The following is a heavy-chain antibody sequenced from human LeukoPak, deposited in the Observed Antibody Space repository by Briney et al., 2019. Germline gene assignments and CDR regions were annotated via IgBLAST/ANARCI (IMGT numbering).Heavy chain of an antibody. J-gene: IGHJ4*02. D-gene: IGHD3-22*01. CDR3: ARDRLSSGYPNFDY. Sequence: GGSLRLSCAASGFTFSSYSMNWVRQAPGKGLEWVSYISSSSSTIYYADSVKGRFTISRDNAKSSLYLQMNSLRAEDTAVYYCARDRLSSGYPNFDYWGQGTLVTVSS. CDR1: GFTFSSYS. V-gene: IGHV3-48*04. CDR2: ISSSSSTI.